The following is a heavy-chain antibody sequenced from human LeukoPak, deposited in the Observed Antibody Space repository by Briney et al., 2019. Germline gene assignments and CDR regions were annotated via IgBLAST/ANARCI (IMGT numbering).Heavy chain of an antibody. CDR1: GFTFSSYW. D-gene: IGHD3-22*01. V-gene: IGHV3-7*01. Sequence: PGGSLRLSCAASGFTFSSYWMSWVRQAPGKGLEWVANIKRDGSEKYYVDSVKGRFTISRDNAKNSLYLQMNSLRAEDTAVYYCARGRANYYDSSGYLIEYYFDYWGQGILVTVSS. CDR3: ARGRANYYDSSGYLIEYYFDY. J-gene: IGHJ4*02. CDR2: IKRDGSEK.